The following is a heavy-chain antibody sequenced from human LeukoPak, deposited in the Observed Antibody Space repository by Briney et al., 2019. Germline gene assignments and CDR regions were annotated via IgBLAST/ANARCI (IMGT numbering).Heavy chain of an antibody. D-gene: IGHD1-26*01. Sequence: GGSLRLSCVASGLTVSSNYMSWVRQAPGKGLERVSIIYSGGRTYYADSVKGRFTISRDNSKNTVYLQMNTLRADDTALYYCARGTSGIYFSVAFDMGGEGTMV. V-gene: IGHV3-53*01. CDR3: ARGTSGIYFSVAFDM. CDR1: GLTVSSNY. J-gene: IGHJ3*02. CDR2: IYSGGRT.